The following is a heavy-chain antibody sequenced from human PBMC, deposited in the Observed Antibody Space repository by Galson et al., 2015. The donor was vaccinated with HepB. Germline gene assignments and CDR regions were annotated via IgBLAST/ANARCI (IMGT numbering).Heavy chain of an antibody. D-gene: IGHD6-19*01. CDR1: GYTFTNYA. CDR3: AKASGSGLGISDY. J-gene: IGHJ4*02. Sequence: SVKVSCKASGYTFTNYAMHWVRQAPGRRLEWMGWINTGNGDTKYSRKFQGRVTITRDPSATTVYMELGSLRSEDTTVYYCAKASGSGLGISDYWGQGTLVTVSS. V-gene: IGHV1-3*04. CDR2: INTGNGDT.